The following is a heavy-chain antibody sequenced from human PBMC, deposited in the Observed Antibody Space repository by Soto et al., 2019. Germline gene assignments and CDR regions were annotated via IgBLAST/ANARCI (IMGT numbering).Heavy chain of an antibody. J-gene: IGHJ4*02. CDR3: AKFAAAAYCSSSSCSDF. D-gene: IGHD2-15*01. CDR2: ISDSGGNT. Sequence: PGGSLRLSCAAYGFIFSNYAMTWVRQAPGKGLEWVSTISDSGGNTYYADSVMGGSTISRDNSKNTLNLQMNRLRDEDTAVYYCAKFAAAAYCSSSSCSDFWGQGTLVTVSS. V-gene: IGHV3-23*01. CDR1: GFIFSNYA.